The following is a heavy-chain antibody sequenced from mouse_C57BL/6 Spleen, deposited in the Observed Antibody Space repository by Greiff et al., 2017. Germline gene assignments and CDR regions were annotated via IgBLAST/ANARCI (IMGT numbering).Heavy chain of an antibody. J-gene: IGHJ4*01. CDR2: INPNNGGT. CDR3: AREEIAMDD. Sequence: VQLQQSGPELVKPGASVKISCKASGYTFTDYYMNWVKQSHGKSLEWIGDINPNNGGTSYNQKFKGKATCTVDKSSSTAYMELRSLTSEDSAVYYCAREEIAMDDWGQGTSVTVSS. V-gene: IGHV1-26*01. CDR1: GYTFTDYY.